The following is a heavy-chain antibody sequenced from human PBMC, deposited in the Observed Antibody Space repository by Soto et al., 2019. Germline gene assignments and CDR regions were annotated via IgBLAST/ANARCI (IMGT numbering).Heavy chain of an antibody. CDR1: GYTFTSYG. D-gene: IGHD3-22*01. J-gene: IGHJ6*02. CDR2: ISPYDGNT. V-gene: IGHV1-18*01. CDR3: ARGGYYDSSGSRNYHYYGMNV. Sequence: ASVKVSCKASGYTFTSYGISWVRQAPGQGLEWMGWISPYDGNTKYAQILQGRVSMTTDTSTKTAYMEVRSLRSDDTAVYYCARGGYYDSSGSRNYHYYGMNVWGQGTTVTVSS.